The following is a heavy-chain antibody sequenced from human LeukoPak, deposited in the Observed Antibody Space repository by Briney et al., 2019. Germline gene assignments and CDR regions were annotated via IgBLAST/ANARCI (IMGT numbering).Heavy chain of an antibody. CDR1: GFTFSDSA. J-gene: IGHJ4*02. CDR2: IRSKANNYAT. CDR3: ARDRWFGESRYFDY. Sequence: GGSLRLSCAASGFTFSDSAMHWVRQASGKGLEWVGHIRSKANNYATAYAASVKGRFTISRDDSKNTAYLQMHSLNTEDTAVYYCARDRWFGESRYFDYWGQGTLVTVSS. D-gene: IGHD3-10*01. V-gene: IGHV3-73*01.